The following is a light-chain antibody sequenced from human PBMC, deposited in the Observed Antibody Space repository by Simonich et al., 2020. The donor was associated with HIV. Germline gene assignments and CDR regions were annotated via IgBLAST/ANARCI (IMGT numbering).Light chain of an antibody. CDR3: QQYYSTPIT. CDR1: QSVLYRSNNKNY. V-gene: IGKV4-1*01. CDR2: WAS. J-gene: IGKJ3*01. Sequence: DIVMTQSPDALAVSLGERATINCKSSQSVLYRSNNKNYLAWYQQKPGQPPKLLIYWASTRESGVPDRFSGSGSGTDFTLTISSLQAEDVAVYYCQQYYSTPITFGPGTKVKI.